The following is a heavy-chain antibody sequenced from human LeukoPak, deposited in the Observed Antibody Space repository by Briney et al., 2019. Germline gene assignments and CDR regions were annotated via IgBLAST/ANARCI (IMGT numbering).Heavy chain of an antibody. CDR3: TRGAGWLIDY. D-gene: IGHD3-16*01. J-gene: IGHJ4*02. V-gene: IGHV4-59*01. CDR2: LYNSGRS. Sequence: SETLSLTCTVSDDSISDYYRGWIRQPPGKGLEWIGYLYNSGRSTYNPSLKSRVAISADTSKNHFSLKLNSVTTADTAVYYCTRGAGWLIDYWGQGILVTVSS. CDR1: DDSISDYY.